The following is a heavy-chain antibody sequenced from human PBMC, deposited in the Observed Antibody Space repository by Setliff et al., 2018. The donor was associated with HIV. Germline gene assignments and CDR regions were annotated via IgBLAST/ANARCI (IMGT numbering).Heavy chain of an antibody. CDR2: ISVTGNTI. V-gene: IGHV3-48*03. CDR1: GFTFDTYE. D-gene: IGHD2-15*01. CDR3: ARDLRSSHGSPNYFDY. J-gene: IGHJ4*02. Sequence: GGSLRLSCAASGFTFDTYEMNWVRRAPGKGLEWVSYISVTGNTIFYGDSVEGRFTISRDNAKNSLYLQMNSLRADDTAVYYCARDLRSSHGSPNYFDYWGRGALVTVSS.